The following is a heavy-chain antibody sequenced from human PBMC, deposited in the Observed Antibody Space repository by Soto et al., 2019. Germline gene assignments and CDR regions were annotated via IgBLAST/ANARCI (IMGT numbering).Heavy chain of an antibody. CDR2: ISAYNGNT. V-gene: IGHV1-18*04. CDR1: GYTFTSYG. CDR3: AREFYDPGIAVAGTVCYCYGMDV. Sequence: QVQLVQSGAEVKKPGASVKVSCKASGYTFTSYGISWVRQAPGQGFEWMGWISAYNGNTNYAQKLQGRVTMTTDAHTSTANMELGRLRADDTAVYYSAREFYDPGIAVAGTVCYCYGMDVWGQGTTVTVSS. D-gene: IGHD6-19*01. J-gene: IGHJ6*02.